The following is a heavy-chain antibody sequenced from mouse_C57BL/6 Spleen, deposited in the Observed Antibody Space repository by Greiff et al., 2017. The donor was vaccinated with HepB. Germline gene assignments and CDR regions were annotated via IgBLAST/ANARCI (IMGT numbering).Heavy chain of an antibody. D-gene: IGHD5-5*01. CDR2: ISSGGSYT. V-gene: IGHV5-6*01. Sequence: DVQLVESGGDLVKPGGSLKLSCAASGFTFSSYGMSWVRQTPDKRLEWVATISSGGSYTYYPDSVKGRFTISRDNAKNTLYLQMSSLKSEDTAMYYCARHKDYLYAMDYWGQGTSVTVSS. J-gene: IGHJ4*01. CDR3: ARHKDYLYAMDY. CDR1: GFTFSSYG.